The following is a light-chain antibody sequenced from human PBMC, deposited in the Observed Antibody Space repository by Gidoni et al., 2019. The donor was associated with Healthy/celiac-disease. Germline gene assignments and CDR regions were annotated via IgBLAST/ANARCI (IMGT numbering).Light chain of an antibody. CDR3: QQYNSYSGLT. CDR2: DAS. J-gene: IGKJ4*01. V-gene: IGKV1-5*01. Sequence: DIQMTQSPSTLSASVRDRVTITCRASQSISSWLAWYQQKTGKAPKLLIYDASSLESGVPSRFSGSGAATEFTLTISSLQPDDFATYYCQQYNSYSGLTFGGGTKVEIK. CDR1: QSISSW.